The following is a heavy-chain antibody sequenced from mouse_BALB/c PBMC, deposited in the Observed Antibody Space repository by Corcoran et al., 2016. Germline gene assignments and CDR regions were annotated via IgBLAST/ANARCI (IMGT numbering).Heavy chain of an antibody. J-gene: IGHJ2*01. CDR1: GFNIKDYY. V-gene: IGHV14-1*02. CDR3: ANGNYLDY. D-gene: IGHD2-1*01. Sequence: EVQLQQSGAELVRPGALVKLSCKASGFNIKDYYMHWVKQRPEQGLEWIGWIDPENGNTIYDPKFQGKASITADTSSNTAYLQLSSLTSEDTAVYYCANGNYLDYWGQGTTLTVSS. CDR2: IDPENGNT.